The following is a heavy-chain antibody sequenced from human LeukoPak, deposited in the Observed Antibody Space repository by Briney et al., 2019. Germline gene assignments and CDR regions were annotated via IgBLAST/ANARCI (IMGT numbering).Heavy chain of an antibody. Sequence: SETLSLTCTVSGGSISSYYWSWIRQPPGKGLEWIGYIYTSGSTNYNPSLKSRVTISVDTSKKQFSLKLSSVTAADTAVYYCARHRGYCSSTSCYPATRNYYYMDVWGKGTTVTVSS. CDR1: GGSISSYY. CDR2: IYTSGST. D-gene: IGHD2-2*01. J-gene: IGHJ6*03. CDR3: ARHRGYCSSTSCYPATRNYYYMDV. V-gene: IGHV4-4*09.